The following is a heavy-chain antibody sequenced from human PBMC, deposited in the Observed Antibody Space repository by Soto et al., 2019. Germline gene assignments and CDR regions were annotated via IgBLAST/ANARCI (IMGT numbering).Heavy chain of an antibody. CDR3: AGGPIAMYYFDH. CDR1: GYTFTKFH. V-gene: IGHV1-46*01. J-gene: IGHJ4*02. Sequence: ASVKVSCKASGYTFTKFHLHWVRLAPGQGLEWMGMIAPSGGSTSYAQKFQGRVTMTRDTSTSTVYMELSSLRSEDTAVYYCAGGPIAMYYFDHWGLGTLVTAPQ. D-gene: IGHD2-21*01. CDR2: IAPSGGST.